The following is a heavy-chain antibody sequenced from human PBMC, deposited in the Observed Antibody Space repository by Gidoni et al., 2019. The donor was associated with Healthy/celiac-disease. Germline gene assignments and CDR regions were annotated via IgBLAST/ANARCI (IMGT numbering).Heavy chain of an antibody. D-gene: IGHD1-26*01. J-gene: IGHJ4*02. V-gene: IGHV3-33*01. Sequence: QVQLVESGGGVVQPGRSLRLSCAASGFTFISYGMHWVRQAPGKGLEWVAVIWYDGSNKYYADSVKGRFTISRDNSKNTLYLQMNSLRAEDTAVYYCARDGSLVAGWELLGYFDYWGQGTLVTVSS. CDR1: GFTFISYG. CDR2: IWYDGSNK. CDR3: ARDGSLVAGWELLGYFDY.